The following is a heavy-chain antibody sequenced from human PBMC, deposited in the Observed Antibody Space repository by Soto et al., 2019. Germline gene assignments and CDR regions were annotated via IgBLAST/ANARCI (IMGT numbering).Heavy chain of an antibody. V-gene: IGHV4-34*01. J-gene: IGHJ4*02. CDR2: INHSGST. CDR1: GWSFGGYY. D-gene: IGHD3-16*02. CDR3: VITFGGVIVFDY. Sequence: EILSVRCSVYGWSFGGYYWIWIRQPPGKGREWIGEINHSGSTNYNPSLKSRVTISVDTSKNQFSLKLSSVTAADTAVYYCVITFGGVIVFDYWGQGTLVTVPS.